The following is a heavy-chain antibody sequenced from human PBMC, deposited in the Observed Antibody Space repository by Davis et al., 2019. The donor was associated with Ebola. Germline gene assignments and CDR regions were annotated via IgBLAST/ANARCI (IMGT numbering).Heavy chain of an antibody. V-gene: IGHV5-51*01. CDR3: ARPLISTATQSDY. D-gene: IGHD2-15*01. J-gene: IGHJ4*02. CDR1: GYSFTSYW. CDR2: IYPGDSDT. Sequence: GESLKISCKGSGYSFTSYWIGWVRQMPGKGLEWMGIIYPGDSDTRYSPSFQGQVTISADTSISTAYLQWNSLKASDTAIYYCARPLISTATQSDYWGQGTLVTVSS.